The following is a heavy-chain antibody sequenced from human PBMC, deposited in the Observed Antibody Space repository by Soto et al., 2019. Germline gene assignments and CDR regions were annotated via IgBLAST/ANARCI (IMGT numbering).Heavy chain of an antibody. CDR1: GFTFSSYA. J-gene: IGHJ4*02. V-gene: IGHV3-30-3*01. D-gene: IGHD3-22*01. CDR2: ISYDGSNK. Sequence: GGSLRLSCAASGFTFSSYAMHWVRQAPGKGLEWVAVISYDGSNKYYADSVKGRFTISRDNSKNTLYLQMNSLRAEDTAVYYCARDKLDYYDSSGYFAPKNPEYWGQGTLVTVSS. CDR3: ARDKLDYYDSSGYFAPKNPEY.